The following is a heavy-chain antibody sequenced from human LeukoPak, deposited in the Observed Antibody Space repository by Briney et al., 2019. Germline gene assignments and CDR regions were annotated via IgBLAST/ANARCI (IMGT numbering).Heavy chain of an antibody. J-gene: IGHJ4*02. V-gene: IGHV3-30*02. CDR3: ASTDYVWGSYRR. Sequence: GGSLRLSCAASGFTFSRNGMHWVRQAPGKGLEWVAFIRYDGSNKYYADSVKGRFTISRDNSKNTLYLQMNSLRAEDTAVYYCASTDYVWGSYRRWGQGTLVTVSS. CDR1: GFTFSRNG. D-gene: IGHD3-16*02. CDR2: IRYDGSNK.